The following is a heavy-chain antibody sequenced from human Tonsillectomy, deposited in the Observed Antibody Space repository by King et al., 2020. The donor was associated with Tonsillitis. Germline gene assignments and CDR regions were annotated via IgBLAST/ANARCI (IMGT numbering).Heavy chain of an antibody. D-gene: IGHD6-19*01. CDR2: ISGSGRNT. CDR3: AKDPEQWLAQNWFDP. J-gene: IGHJ5*02. Sequence: VQLVESGGGLIQPGGSLRLSCSASGFTFDNDAMSWVRQAPGKGLEWVSAISGSGRNTYYADSVKGRVTISRDNSKNTLDLQMNSLRAEDTAVYYCAKDPEQWLAQNWFDPWGQGTLVTVSS. CDR1: GFTFDNDA. V-gene: IGHV3-23*04.